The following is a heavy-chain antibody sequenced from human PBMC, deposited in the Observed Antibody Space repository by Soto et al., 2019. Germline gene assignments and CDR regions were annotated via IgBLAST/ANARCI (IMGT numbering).Heavy chain of an antibody. J-gene: IGHJ4*01. CDR2: IYHSGTT. CDR1: GGSLSSFY. V-gene: IGHV4-59*01. D-gene: IGHD2-2*01. Sequence: QVRLQESGPGLVKSSETLSLTCTVSGGSLSSFYWGWIRRPPGKGLEWIGYIYHSGTTKYNSSLKSRVTMSVDSSKNELSLKLTSVTAADTATYYCARVHKEELVTVPAAYYDHWGPGTLVTVAS. CDR3: ARVHKEELVTVPAAYYDH.